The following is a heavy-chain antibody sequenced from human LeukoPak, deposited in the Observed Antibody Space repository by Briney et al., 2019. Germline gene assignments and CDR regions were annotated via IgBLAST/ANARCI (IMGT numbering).Heavy chain of an antibody. CDR1: GYTFTSYY. Sequence: ALVKVSCKASGYTFTSYYMHWVRQAPGQGLEWMGIINPSGGSTSYAQKFQGRVTMTRDMSTSTVYMELSSLRSEDTAVYYCARDFGSGSDYYYYMDVWGKGTTVTVSS. CDR3: ARDFGSGSDYYYYMDV. D-gene: IGHD3-10*01. CDR2: INPSGGST. J-gene: IGHJ6*03. V-gene: IGHV1-46*01.